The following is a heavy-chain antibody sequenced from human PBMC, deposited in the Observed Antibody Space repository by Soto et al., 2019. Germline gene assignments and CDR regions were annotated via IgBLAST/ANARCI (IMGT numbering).Heavy chain of an antibody. V-gene: IGHV3-48*03. Sequence: HPGGSLRLSCAASGFAFSSSEMNWVRQAPGKGLEWISYITSSGGTTYYADSVRGRFTISRDNAKNSLYLQMNSLRAEDTAVYYCAKGNSPVDVFWGPGSLVTVSS. CDR3: AKGNSPVDVF. J-gene: IGHJ4*02. D-gene: IGHD2-21*01. CDR2: ITSSGGTT. CDR1: GFAFSSSE.